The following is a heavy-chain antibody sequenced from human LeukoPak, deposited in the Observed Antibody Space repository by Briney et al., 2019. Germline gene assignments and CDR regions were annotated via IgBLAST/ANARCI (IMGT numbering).Heavy chain of an antibody. D-gene: IGHD3-22*01. CDR1: GGSFSGYY. CDR3: ARLFNYYDSSGYYPTGTYYFDY. J-gene: IGHJ4*02. CDR2: INHSGST. Sequence: SETLSLTCAVYGGSFSGYYWSWIRQPPGKGLEWIGEINHSGSTNYNPSLKSRVTISVDTSKNQFSLKLSSVTAADTAVYYCARLFNYYDSSGYYPTGTYYFDYWGQGTLVTVSS. V-gene: IGHV4-34*01.